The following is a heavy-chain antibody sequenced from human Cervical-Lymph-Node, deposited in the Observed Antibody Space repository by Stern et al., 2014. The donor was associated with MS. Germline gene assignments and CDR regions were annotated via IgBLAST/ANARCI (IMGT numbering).Heavy chain of an antibody. CDR2: TYDSGAP. V-gene: IGHV4-39*01. CDR1: GDSISSYTHY. Sequence: QVQLQESGPGLVKPSETLSLTCAVSGDSISSYTHYWAWIRQPPGKGLEWIGITYDSGAPYYTPPLQCRFTISVDPSKNHFSLGLTSVTAADTAVYYCAKHACTGAACPFDLWGQGTLVTVSS. CDR3: AKHACTGAACPFDL. D-gene: IGHD2-8*02. J-gene: IGHJ4*02.